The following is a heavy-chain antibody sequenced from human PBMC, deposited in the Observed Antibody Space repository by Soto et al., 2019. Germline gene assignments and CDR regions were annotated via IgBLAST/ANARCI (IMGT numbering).Heavy chain of an antibody. V-gene: IGHV3-30*03. D-gene: IGHD3-22*01. Sequence: QVQLLESGGGVVQPGRSLTLSCVASDLTFSSYGIHWVRQAPGKGLEWVAVISYDGSNKQYGDSVKGRFTMSRDNSKKKVHLQMNSRRGEETAVYYCATETYYDDSSDDYVFDYWGQGTLVTVSS. CDR1: DLTFSSYG. CDR3: ATETYYDDSSDDYVFDY. J-gene: IGHJ4*02. CDR2: ISYDGSNK.